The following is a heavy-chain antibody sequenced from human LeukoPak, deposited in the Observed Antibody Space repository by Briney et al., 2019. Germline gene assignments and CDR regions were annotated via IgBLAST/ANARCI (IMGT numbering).Heavy chain of an antibody. D-gene: IGHD2-2*01. CDR2: IYSGGST. CDR3: ARDRGYCSSTSCHYGMDV. Sequence: QAGGSLRLSCAASGFTVSSNYMSWVRQAPGKGLEWVSVIYSGGSTYYADSVKGRFTISRDNSKNTLYLQMNSLRAEDTAVYYCARDRGYCSSTSCHYGMDVWGQGTTVTVSS. J-gene: IGHJ6*02. V-gene: IGHV3-66*01. CDR1: GFTVSSNY.